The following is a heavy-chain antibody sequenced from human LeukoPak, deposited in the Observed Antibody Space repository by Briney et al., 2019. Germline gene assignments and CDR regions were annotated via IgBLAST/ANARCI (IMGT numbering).Heavy chain of an antibody. V-gene: IGHV5-51*01. CDR2: IYPGDSDT. D-gene: IGHD1-26*01. Sequence: HGESLKISCKGSGYSFTSYWIGWVRQMPGRGLEWMGIIYPGDSDTRYSPSFQGQVTISADKSISTAYLQWSSLKASDTAMYYCARHEVGATTDYYYYYMDAWGKGTTVTVSS. J-gene: IGHJ6*03. CDR3: ARHEVGATTDYYYYYMDA. CDR1: GYSFTSYW.